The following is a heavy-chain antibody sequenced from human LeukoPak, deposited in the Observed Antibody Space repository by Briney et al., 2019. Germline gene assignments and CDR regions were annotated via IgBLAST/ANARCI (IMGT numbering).Heavy chain of an antibody. CDR2: IYPGDSNT. CDR3: ARHGRSGTYYSRFDP. CDR1: GYSFTNFW. Sequence: GESLKTSCKGPGYSFTNFWIGWVRQIPGKGLGWMGIIYPGDSNTRYSPSFQGQFTISADKSITTAYLQWNSLKASDTAMYYCARHGRSGTYYSRFDPWGQGTLVTVSS. V-gene: IGHV5-51*01. D-gene: IGHD3-10*01. J-gene: IGHJ5*02.